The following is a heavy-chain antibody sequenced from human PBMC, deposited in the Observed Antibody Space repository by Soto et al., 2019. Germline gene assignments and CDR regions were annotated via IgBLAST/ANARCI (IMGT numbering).Heavy chain of an antibody. CDR3: AKDTSSSPYYMDV. D-gene: IGHD2-2*01. CDR2: ITGGTGTT. J-gene: IGHJ6*03. CDR1: GFTFSNFS. V-gene: IGHV3-23*01. Sequence: EVQVLESGGGSVQPGGSLRLSCAASGFTFSNFSMSWVRHAPGKGLEWVSEITGGTGTTYYADSVRGRFIISRDNSQNTLHQQMNSLRPEDTAVYYCAKDTSSSPYYMDVWGKGTTVTVSS.